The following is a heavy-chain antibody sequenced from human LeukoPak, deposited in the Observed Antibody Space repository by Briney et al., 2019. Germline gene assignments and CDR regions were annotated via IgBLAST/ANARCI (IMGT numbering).Heavy chain of an antibody. CDR3: ARDHNYYDSSGYYLL. J-gene: IGHJ4*02. V-gene: IGHV1-2*02. Sequence: GASVKVSCKASGYTFTSYGISWVRQAPGQGLEWMGWINPNSGGTNYAQKFQGRVTMTRDTSISAAYMELSRLRSDDTAVYYCARDHNYYDSSGYYLLWGQGTLVTVSS. CDR1: GYTFTSYG. CDR2: INPNSGGT. D-gene: IGHD3-22*01.